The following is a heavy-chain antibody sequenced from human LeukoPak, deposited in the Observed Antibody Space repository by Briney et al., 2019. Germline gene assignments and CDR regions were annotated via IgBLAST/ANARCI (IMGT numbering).Heavy chain of an antibody. CDR3: ARDRLGFHY. Sequence: PGGSLRLSCAASGFTFSDYWMSWIRQAPGKGVEWVANIKEDGSDKYYVDSVKGRFTISRDNAKNSLYFQMNSLRAEDTAVYYCARDRLGFHYWGQGTLVTVSS. CDR1: GFTFSDYW. CDR2: IKEDGSDK. V-gene: IGHV3-7*01. D-gene: IGHD6-6*01. J-gene: IGHJ4*01.